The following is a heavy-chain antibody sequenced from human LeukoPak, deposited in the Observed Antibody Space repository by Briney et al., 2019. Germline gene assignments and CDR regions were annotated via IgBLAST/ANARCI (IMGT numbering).Heavy chain of an antibody. J-gene: IGHJ4*02. CDR2: ISYSGST. CDR3: ARYIWGSYPTFEDY. V-gene: IGHV4-59*01. Sequence: SETLSLTCTVSGGSISSYYWSWIRQPPGKGLEWIGYISYSGSTNYIPSLKSRVTISVDTSKNQLSLKLNFVTAADTAVYYCARYIWGSYPTFEDYWGQGSLVTVSS. CDR1: GGSISSYY. D-gene: IGHD3-16*02.